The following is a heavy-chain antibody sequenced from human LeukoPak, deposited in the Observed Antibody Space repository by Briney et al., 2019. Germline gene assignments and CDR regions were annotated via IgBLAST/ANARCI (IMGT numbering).Heavy chain of an antibody. CDR2: IYYSGTT. Sequence: PSETLSLTCAVYGGSFSGYYWSWIRQPPGKGLEWIGSIYYSGTTYYNPSLKSRVTISVDTSKNQFSLKLSSVTAADTAVYFCARLSPWEFTYYYYYMDVWGKGTTVTVSS. CDR3: ARLSPWEFTYYYYYMDV. V-gene: IGHV4-34*01. J-gene: IGHJ6*03. D-gene: IGHD3-10*01. CDR1: GGSFSGYY.